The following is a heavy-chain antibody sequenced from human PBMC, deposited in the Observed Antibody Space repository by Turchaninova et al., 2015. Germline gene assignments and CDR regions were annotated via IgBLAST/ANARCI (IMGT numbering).Heavy chain of an antibody. V-gene: IGHV1-24*01. Sequence: QVQLVQSGAEVKKPGASVKVSCKVSGYTLTAVSIHWVRQAPGKGLQWMGGLDPEDGEIIAAQKCQGTVNMNEDTSTATAYMELSSLRSEDTAVYYCATGPMTTDYYYMDVWGKGTTVTVSS. CDR2: LDPEDGEI. D-gene: IGHD1-1*01. CDR3: ATGPMTTDYYYMDV. J-gene: IGHJ6*03. CDR1: GYTLTAVS.